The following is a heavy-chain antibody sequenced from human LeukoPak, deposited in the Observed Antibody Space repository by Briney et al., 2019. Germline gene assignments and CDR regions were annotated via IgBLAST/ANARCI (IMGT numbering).Heavy chain of an antibody. CDR2: TNHVGST. CDR3: ARHYDGRASGSYYEDY. CDR1: GGSISSHY. Sequence: SETLSLTCTVSGGSISSHYWSWIRQPPGKGLQWVGYTNHVGSTDYNPSLKSRVTISIDTSKNQFSLKLSSVTAADTAVYYCARHYDGRASGSYYEDYWGQGTLVIVSS. D-gene: IGHD1-26*01. J-gene: IGHJ4*02. V-gene: IGHV4-59*08.